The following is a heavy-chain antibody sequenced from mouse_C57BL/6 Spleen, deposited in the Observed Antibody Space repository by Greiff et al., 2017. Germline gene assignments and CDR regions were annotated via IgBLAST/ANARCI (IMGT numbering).Heavy chain of an antibody. CDR3: ARWGDYDDYAMDY. CDR2: IRNKANGYTT. Sequence: EVNLVESGGGLVQPGGSLSLSCAASGFTFTDYYMSWVRQPPGKALEWLGFIRNKANGYTTEYSASVKGRFTISRDNSQSILYLQMNALRAEDSATYYCARWGDYDDYAMDYWGQGTSVTVSS. CDR1: GFTFTDYY. J-gene: IGHJ4*01. D-gene: IGHD2-4*01. V-gene: IGHV7-3*01.